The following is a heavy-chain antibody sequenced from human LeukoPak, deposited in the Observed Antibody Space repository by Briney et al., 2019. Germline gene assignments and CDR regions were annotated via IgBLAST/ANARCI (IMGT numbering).Heavy chain of an antibody. CDR1: GYTFTGYY. J-gene: IGHJ4*02. CDR2: INPNSGGT. D-gene: IGHD5-12*01. V-gene: IGHV1-2*02. Sequence: ASVKVSCKASGYTFTGYYTHWVRQAPGQGLEWMGWINPNSGGTNYAQKFQGRVTMTRDTSISTAYMELSRLRSDDTAVYYCARVYSGYEIYSDYWGQGTLVTVSS. CDR3: ARVYSGYEIYSDY.